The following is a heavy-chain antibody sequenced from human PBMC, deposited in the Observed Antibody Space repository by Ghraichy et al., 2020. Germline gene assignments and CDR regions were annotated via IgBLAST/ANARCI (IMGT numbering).Heavy chain of an antibody. CDR3: AREQEPYSGSYFSYYGMDV. CDR1: GYTFTSYY. D-gene: IGHD1-26*01. V-gene: IGHV1-46*01. Sequence: ASVKVSCKASGYTFTSYYMHWVRQAPGQGLEWMGIINPSGGSTSYAQKFQGRVTMTRDTSTSTVYMELSSLRSEDTAVYYCAREQEPYSGSYFSYYGMDVWGQGTTVTVSS. CDR2: INPSGGST. J-gene: IGHJ6*02.